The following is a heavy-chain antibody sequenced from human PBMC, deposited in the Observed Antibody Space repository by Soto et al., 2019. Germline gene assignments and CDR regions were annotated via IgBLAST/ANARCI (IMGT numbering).Heavy chain of an antibody. CDR3: ARGVRDDALYYYYYYMDV. CDR1: GYTFTSYG. Sequence: ASVKVSCKASGYTFTSYGISWVRQAPGQGLEWMGWISAYNGNTNYAQKLQGRVTMTTDTSTSIAYMELRSLRSDDTAVYYCARGVRDDALYYYYYYMDVWGKGTTVTVSS. D-gene: IGHD1-1*01. J-gene: IGHJ6*03. V-gene: IGHV1-18*01. CDR2: ISAYNGNT.